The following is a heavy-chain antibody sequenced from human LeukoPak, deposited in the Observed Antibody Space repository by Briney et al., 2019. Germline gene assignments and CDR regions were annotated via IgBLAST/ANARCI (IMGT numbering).Heavy chain of an antibody. CDR2: ISAYNGNT. J-gene: IGHJ5*02. V-gene: IGHV1-18*01. D-gene: IGHD4-17*01. CDR3: ARGLATVTHNWFDP. CDR1: GSTFTSYG. Sequence: ASVKVSCKASGSTFTSYGISWVRQAPGQGLEWMGWISAYNGNTNYAQKLQGRVTMTTDTSTSTAYMELRSLRSDDTAVYYCARGLATVTHNWFDPWGQGTLVTVSS.